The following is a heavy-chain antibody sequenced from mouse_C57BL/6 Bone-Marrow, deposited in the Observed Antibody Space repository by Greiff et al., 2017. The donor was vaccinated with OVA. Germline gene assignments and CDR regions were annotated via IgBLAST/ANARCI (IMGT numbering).Heavy chain of an antibody. CDR2: IRLKSDNYAT. J-gene: IGHJ1*03. D-gene: IGHD2-3*01. V-gene: IGHV6-3*01. Sequence: EVKLVESGGGLVQPGGSMKLSCVASGFTFSNYWMNWVRQSPEKGLEWVAQIRLKSDNYATHYAASVKGRFTISRDDSKSSVYLQMNNLRAEDTGMYYCTGRGWLHFDVWGTGTTVTVSS. CDR1: GFTFSNYW. CDR3: TGRGWLHFDV.